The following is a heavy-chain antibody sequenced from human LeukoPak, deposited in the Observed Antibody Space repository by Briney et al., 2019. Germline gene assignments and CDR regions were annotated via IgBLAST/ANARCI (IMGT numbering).Heavy chain of an antibody. D-gene: IGHD2-2*01. V-gene: IGHV4-4*07. CDR1: GGSISSYY. Sequence: SETLSLTCTVSGGSISSYYWSWIRQPAGKELGWIGRIYTSGSTNYNPSLKSRVTMSVDTSKNQFSLKLSSVTAADTAVYYCVRGPCSSSSCPSRGAFDIWGQGTMVTVSS. CDR2: IYTSGST. J-gene: IGHJ3*02. CDR3: VRGPCSSSSCPSRGAFDI.